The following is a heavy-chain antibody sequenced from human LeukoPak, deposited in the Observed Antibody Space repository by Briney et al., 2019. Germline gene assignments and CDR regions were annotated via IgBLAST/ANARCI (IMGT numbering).Heavy chain of an antibody. CDR3: ARAAPGYYDILTGYYISVWFDP. D-gene: IGHD3-9*01. V-gene: IGHV1-18*01. CDR1: GYTFTSYG. Sequence: ASVKVSCKASGYTFTSYGISWVRQAPGQGLEWMGWISAYNGNTNYARKLQGRVTMTTDTSTSTAYMELRSLRSDDTAVYYCARAAPGYYDILTGYYISVWFDPWGQGTLVTVSS. J-gene: IGHJ5*02. CDR2: ISAYNGNT.